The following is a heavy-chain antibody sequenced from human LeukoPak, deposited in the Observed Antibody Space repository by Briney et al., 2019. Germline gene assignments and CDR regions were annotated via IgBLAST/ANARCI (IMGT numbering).Heavy chain of an antibody. CDR2: IIPIFGTA. D-gene: IGHD6-13*01. CDR1: GGTFSSYA. CDR3: ASIGGKQLENLDY. Sequence: SVKVSCKASGGTFSSYAISWVRQAPGQGLEWMGGIIPIFGTANYAQKFQGRVTITADKSTSTAYMELSSLRSEDTAVYYCASIGGKQLENLDYWGQGTLVTVSS. J-gene: IGHJ4*02. V-gene: IGHV1-69*06.